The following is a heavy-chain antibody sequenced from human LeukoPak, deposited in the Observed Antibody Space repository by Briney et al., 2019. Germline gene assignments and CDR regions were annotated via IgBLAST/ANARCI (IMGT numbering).Heavy chain of an antibody. CDR3: VRVGGVSGYDLLDY. D-gene: IGHD5-12*01. V-gene: IGHV3-7*01. J-gene: IGHJ4*02. Sequence: GRCQRLSCAVSIYTFCIYWMSCVPQAPGKGLEWGAHIKQDGSAENYMDTAKARFIIPRDHAQDSLSLKMDSLRAEDRAVYYCVRVGGVSGYDLLDYWGQGTLVTVSS. CDR2: IKQDGSAE. CDR1: IYTFCIYW.